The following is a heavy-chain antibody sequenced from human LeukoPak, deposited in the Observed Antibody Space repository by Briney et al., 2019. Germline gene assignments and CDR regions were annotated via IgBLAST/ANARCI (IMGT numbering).Heavy chain of an antibody. Sequence: GGSLRLSCAASGFAFSSNWMHWVRQAPGKGLVWVSAISGSGGSTYYADSVKGRFTISRDNSKNMLYLQMNSLRAEDTAVYYCAKSPDIVVVPAAMPFDYWGQGTLVTVSS. J-gene: IGHJ4*02. V-gene: IGHV3-23*01. D-gene: IGHD2-2*01. CDR2: ISGSGGST. CDR3: AKSPDIVVVPAAMPFDY. CDR1: GFAFSSNW.